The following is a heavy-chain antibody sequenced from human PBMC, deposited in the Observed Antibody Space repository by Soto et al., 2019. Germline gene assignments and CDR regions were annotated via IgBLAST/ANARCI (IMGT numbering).Heavy chain of an antibody. Sequence: QITLKESGPALVKPTQTLTLTCTISGFSLSTGGVGVGWIRQPPGKALEWLALIYWDDDKRYSPSLRSRLTITKDTSKNQVVLKMTNIDPVDTATYYCAHSRCGGDCLQSYSSHYYYGMDVWGQGTTVTVSS. CDR3: AHSRCGGDCLQSYSSHYYYGMDV. J-gene: IGHJ6*02. CDR2: IYWDDDK. CDR1: GFSLSTGGVG. D-gene: IGHD2-21*02. V-gene: IGHV2-5*02.